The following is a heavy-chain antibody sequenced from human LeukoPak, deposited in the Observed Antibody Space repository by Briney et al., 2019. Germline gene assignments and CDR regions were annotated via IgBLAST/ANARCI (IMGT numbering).Heavy chain of an antibody. Sequence: PSETLSLTCTVSGYSITSGYYWGWIRQPPGKGLEWIGSIYHSGSTHYNPSLNSRVTMSVDTSKNQVSLKLSSVTAADTAVYYCARGSYDILTGFDCWGQGTLVTVSS. CDR3: ARGSYDILTGFDC. V-gene: IGHV4-38-2*02. CDR2: IYHSGST. D-gene: IGHD3-9*01. CDR1: GYSITSGYY. J-gene: IGHJ4*02.